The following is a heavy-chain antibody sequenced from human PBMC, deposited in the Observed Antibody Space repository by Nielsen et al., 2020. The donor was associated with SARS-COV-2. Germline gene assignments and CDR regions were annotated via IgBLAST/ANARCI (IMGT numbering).Heavy chain of an antibody. D-gene: IGHD1-14*01. V-gene: IGHV3-23*01. Sequence: GGSLRLSCAASGFTFSDYAMAWVRQAPGKGLEWVSVIKTNGGITYCADSVKGRFTISRDNAKNSLYLRMNSLRAEDTAVYYCARDREPGYNAVDYWGQGTLVTVSS. J-gene: IGHJ4*02. CDR2: IKTNGGIT. CDR1: GFTFSDYA. CDR3: ARDREPGYNAVDY.